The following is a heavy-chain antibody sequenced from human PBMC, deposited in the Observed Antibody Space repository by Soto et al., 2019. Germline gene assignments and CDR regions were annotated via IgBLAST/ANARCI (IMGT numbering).Heavy chain of an antibody. J-gene: IGHJ4*02. V-gene: IGHV3-21*01. Sequence: EVQLVESGGGLVKPGGSLRLSCAASGFTFSSYSMNWVRQAPGKGLEWVSSISSSSSYIYYADSVKGRFTISRDNAKNSLYLQMNSLRAEDTAVYYCARDGDTAMVPFDYWGQGTLVTVSS. D-gene: IGHD5-18*01. CDR1: GFTFSSYS. CDR2: ISSSSSYI. CDR3: ARDGDTAMVPFDY.